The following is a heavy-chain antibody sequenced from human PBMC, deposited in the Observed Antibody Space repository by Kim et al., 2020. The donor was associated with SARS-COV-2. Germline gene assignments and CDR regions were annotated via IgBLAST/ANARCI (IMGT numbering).Heavy chain of an antibody. J-gene: IGHJ4*02. Sequence: GGSLRLSCAASGFTFSSYAMHWVRQAPGKGLEWVAVISYDGSNKYYADSVKGRFTISRDNSKNTLYLQMNSLRAEDTAVYYCARGYYMEYSSSWYWGQGT. CDR1: GFTFSSYA. CDR3: ARGYYMEYSSSWY. D-gene: IGHD6-13*01. CDR2: ISYDGSNK. V-gene: IGHV3-30*04.